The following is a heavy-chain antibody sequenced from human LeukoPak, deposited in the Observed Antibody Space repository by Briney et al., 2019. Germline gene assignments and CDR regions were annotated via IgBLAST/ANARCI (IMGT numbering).Heavy chain of an antibody. V-gene: IGHV3-48*03. D-gene: IGHD5-18*01. Sequence: GGSLRLSCAASGFTFSSYEMNWVRQAPGKGLEWVSYISSSGSTIYYADSVKGRFTISRDNAKSSLYLQMNSLRAEDTAVYYCARDSGYSYGYGNFDYWGQGTLVTVSS. J-gene: IGHJ4*02. CDR2: ISSSGSTI. CDR3: ARDSGYSYGYGNFDY. CDR1: GFTFSSYE.